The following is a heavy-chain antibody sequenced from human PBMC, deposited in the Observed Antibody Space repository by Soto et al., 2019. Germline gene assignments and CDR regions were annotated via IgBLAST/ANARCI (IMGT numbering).Heavy chain of an antibody. CDR2: IYPGDSDT. CDR3: VRNDYNGNSVDY. Sequence: GESLTISCKGSEYSFTNYWIGWVRQMPGKGLEWMGIIYPGDSDTRYSPSFQGQVTISADKSTSTAYLQWSSLKASDTAIYYCVRNDYNGNSVDYWGQGALVTVSS. V-gene: IGHV5-51*01. CDR1: EYSFTNYW. D-gene: IGHD4-4*01. J-gene: IGHJ4*02.